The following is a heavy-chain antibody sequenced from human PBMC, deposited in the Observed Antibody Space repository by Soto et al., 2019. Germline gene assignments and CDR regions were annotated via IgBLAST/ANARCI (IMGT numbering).Heavy chain of an antibody. CDR3: ARGYGDYIKSVDY. J-gene: IGHJ4*02. CDR2: VGGYNGKT. D-gene: IGHD4-17*01. CDR1: GYTFTNYG. Sequence: QVQLVQSGAEVKKPGASVTVSCESSGYTFTNYGITWVRQAPGQGLEWMGWVGGYNGKTNYAPKFHDRVTMTRDTSTSTAYMDLSSLRYDDTAVYYCARGYGDYIKSVDYWGQGTLVTVSS. V-gene: IGHV1-18*01.